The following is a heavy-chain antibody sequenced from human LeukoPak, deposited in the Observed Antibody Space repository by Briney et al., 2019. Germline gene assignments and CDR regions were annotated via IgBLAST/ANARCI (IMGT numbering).Heavy chain of an antibody. CDR1: GITLSNYG. Sequence: GGSLRLSCAVSGITLSNYGMSWVRQAPGEGLEWVAGISDSGGRTNYADSVKGRFTISRDDPKNTLYLQMNSLRAEDTAVYFCAKRGVVIRVILVGFHKEAYYFDSWGQGALVTVSS. CDR3: AKRGVVIRVILVGFHKEAYYFDS. J-gene: IGHJ4*02. CDR2: ISDSGGRT. V-gene: IGHV3-23*01. D-gene: IGHD3-22*01.